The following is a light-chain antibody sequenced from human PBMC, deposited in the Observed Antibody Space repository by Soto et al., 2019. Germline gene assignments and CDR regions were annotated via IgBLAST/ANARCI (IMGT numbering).Light chain of an antibody. CDR3: SSYGGTNNLL. CDR2: EVH. V-gene: IGLV2-8*01. J-gene: IGLJ2*01. Sequence: QSVLTQPPSASGSPGQSVTISSTGTSSDVGGYKYVSWYQQHPGKAPKLMIFEVHKRPSGVPDRFSGSKSGNTASLTVSGLQAEDEADYYCSSYGGTNNLLFGGGTKVTVL. CDR1: SSDVGGYKY.